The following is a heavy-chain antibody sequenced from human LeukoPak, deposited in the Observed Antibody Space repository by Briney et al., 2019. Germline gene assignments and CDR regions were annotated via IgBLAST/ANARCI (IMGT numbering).Heavy chain of an antibody. D-gene: IGHD2-15*01. CDR1: GFTFSSYN. Sequence: GGSLRLSCAASGFTFSSYNMDWVRQAPGKGLEWVSYISSSSSTIEYADSMKGRFTISRDNSKNTLYLQMNSLRAEDTAVYYCARDLSTHYSIDYWGQGTLVIVSS. CDR3: ARDLSTHYSIDY. J-gene: IGHJ4*02. CDR2: ISSSSSTI. V-gene: IGHV3-48*01.